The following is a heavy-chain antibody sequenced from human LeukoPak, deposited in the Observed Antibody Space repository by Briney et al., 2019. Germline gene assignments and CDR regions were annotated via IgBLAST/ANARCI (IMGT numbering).Heavy chain of an antibody. J-gene: IGHJ6*02. CDR3: ANAGPGYNSGSNYYYGMDV. V-gene: IGHV3-53*01. CDR1: GFTVSSNY. Sequence: GGSLRLSCAASGFTVSSNYMSWVRQAPGKGLEWVSVIYSGGSTYYADSVKGRFTISRDNSKNTLYLQMNSLRAEDTAAYYCANAGPGYNSGSNYYYGMDVWGQGTTVTVSS. D-gene: IGHD6-19*01. CDR2: IYSGGST.